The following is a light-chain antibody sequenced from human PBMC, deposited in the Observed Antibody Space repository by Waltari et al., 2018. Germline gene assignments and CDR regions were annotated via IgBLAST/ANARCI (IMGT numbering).Light chain of an antibody. Sequence: EIVLTQSPGTLSLSLGERATLSCRASPSVSRALAWYQQKPGQAPRRRIYGASTRATGIPDRFSGSGSGTDFSLTISRLEPDDFAVYYCQHYLRLPVTFGQGTTVEI. CDR2: GAS. J-gene: IGKJ1*01. CDR3: QHYLRLPVT. CDR1: PSVSRA. V-gene: IGKV3-20*01.